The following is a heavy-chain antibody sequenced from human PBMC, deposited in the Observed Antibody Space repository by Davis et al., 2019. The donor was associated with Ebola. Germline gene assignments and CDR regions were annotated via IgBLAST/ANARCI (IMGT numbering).Heavy chain of an antibody. CDR3: ALAGYTYENCDL. CDR1: GFTFSDHY. V-gene: IGHV3-72*01. Sequence: SLKISCAASGFTFSDHYMDCVRQAPGKGLEWVGRSRNKANSYSTDYAASVKGRFTISRDASKNSLSLQMDSLKTEDTAVNYCALAGYTYENCDLWGRGTLVTVSS. CDR2: SRNKANSYST. D-gene: IGHD5-18*01. J-gene: IGHJ2*01.